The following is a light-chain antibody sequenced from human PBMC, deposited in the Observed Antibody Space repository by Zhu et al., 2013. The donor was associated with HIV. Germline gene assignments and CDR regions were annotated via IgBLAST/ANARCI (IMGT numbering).Light chain of an antibody. CDR1: ESVNTNY. V-gene: IGKV3-20*01. Sequence: EIVMTQSPATLSLSPGERATLSCRASESVNTNYLAWYQQKPGQSPRLLIYDTTSRANGVPDRFSGSGSGTDFTLTISRLEPEDLGVYYCQQYDSSPHVTFGPGTRVDIK. J-gene: IGKJ3*01. CDR3: QQYDSSPHVT. CDR2: DTT.